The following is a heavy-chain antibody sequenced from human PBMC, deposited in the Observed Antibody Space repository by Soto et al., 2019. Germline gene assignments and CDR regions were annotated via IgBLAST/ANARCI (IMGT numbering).Heavy chain of an antibody. J-gene: IGHJ6*02. CDR1: GDSVSNGNSY. CDR3: ARGGAYYYYYGMDV. Sequence: QVQLQESGPGVVKPSETLSLTCIVSGDSVSNGNSYWSWIRQPPGKGLEWIGYTYYSGSTNYNPSLKSRVTISVDTSKNQFSLRLSSVTAADTAVYYCARGGAYYYYYGMDVWGQGTTVTVSS. V-gene: IGHV4-61*01. CDR2: TYYSGST.